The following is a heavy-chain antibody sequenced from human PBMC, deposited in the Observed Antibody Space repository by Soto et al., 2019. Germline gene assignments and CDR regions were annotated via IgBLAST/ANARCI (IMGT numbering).Heavy chain of an antibody. CDR2: IIPVLGTP. CDR1: GGTFTSTA. J-gene: IGHJ6*02. Sequence: QVLLVQSSAEVKKPGSSVKVSCKASGGTFTSTAFSWVRQSPGQGLELMGGIIPVLGTPNYAQKFQARLTVTADASTTTVHRELSSLRSDDTGVYYCASSAGLDHLLNYYGLNVWGQGTTVTV. V-gene: IGHV1-69*01. CDR3: ASSAGLDHLLNYYGLNV. D-gene: IGHD6-13*01.